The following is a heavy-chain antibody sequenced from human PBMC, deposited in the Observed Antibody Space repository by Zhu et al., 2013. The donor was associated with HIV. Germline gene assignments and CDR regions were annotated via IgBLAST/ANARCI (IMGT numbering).Heavy chain of an antibody. J-gene: IGHJ3*02. CDR3: AREAIDKNTVVGALGDGFDS. Sequence: QVLLVQSGAEVKNPGASVKVSCKASGYTFTDYYIHWVRQAPGQGLECMGWINPSSGDTHYARKFQGRVTMTRDTSINTAYMDLSRLKSDDTAVFFCAREAIDKNTVVGALGDGFDSLGPRGHWSPVSS. CDR1: GYTFTDYY. CDR2: INPSSGDT. D-gene: IGHD2-15*01. V-gene: IGHV1-2*02.